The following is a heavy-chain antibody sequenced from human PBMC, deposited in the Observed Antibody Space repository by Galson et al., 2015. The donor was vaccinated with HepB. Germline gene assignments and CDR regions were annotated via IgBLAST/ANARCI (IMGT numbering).Heavy chain of an antibody. D-gene: IGHD3-10*01. V-gene: IGHV3-23*01. J-gene: IGHJ6*02. CDR1: GFTFSSYA. CDR3: AKQLGAAPDYYGSGRPHPFYYYYGMDV. Sequence: SLRLSCAASGFTFSSYAMSWVRQAPGKGLEWVSAISGSGGSTYYADSVKGRFTISRDNSKNTLYLQMNSLRAEDTAVYYCAKQLGAAPDYYGSGRPHPFYYYYGMDVWGQGTTVTVSS. CDR2: ISGSGGST.